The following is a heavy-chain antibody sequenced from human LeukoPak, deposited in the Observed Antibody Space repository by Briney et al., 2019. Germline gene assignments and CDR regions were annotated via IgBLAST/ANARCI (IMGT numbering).Heavy chain of an antibody. CDR2: ISSSSSTI. CDR1: GFTFSSYS. Sequence: QTGGSLRLSCAASGFTFSSYSMNWVRQAPGKGLEWVSYISSSSSTIYYADSVKGRFTISRDNAKNSLYLQMNSLRAEDTAVYYCARDSYYGYSYGYYYYYYMDVWGKGTTVTVSS. CDR3: ARDSYYGYSYGYYYYYYMDV. J-gene: IGHJ6*03. D-gene: IGHD5-18*01. V-gene: IGHV3-48*01.